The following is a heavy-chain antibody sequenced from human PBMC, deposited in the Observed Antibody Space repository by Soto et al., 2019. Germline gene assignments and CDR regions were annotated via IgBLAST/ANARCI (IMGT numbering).Heavy chain of an antibody. D-gene: IGHD5-18*01. Sequence: DSCRGSACNFTSYGISWVLQPIGQGLEWMGWISAYNCNTNYAQNFQGRVTMTTDKSTSTAYMELRSLRADDTAVYYCARANGETAMDNRDDWGQGTLVTVYS. V-gene: IGHV1-18*01. CDR2: ISAYNCNT. J-gene: IGHJ4*02. CDR1: ACNFTSYG. CDR3: ARANGETAMDNRDD.